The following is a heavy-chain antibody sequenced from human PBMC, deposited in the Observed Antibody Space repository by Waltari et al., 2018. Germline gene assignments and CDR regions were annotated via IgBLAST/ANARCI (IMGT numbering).Heavy chain of an antibody. CDR2: ISYDGSNK. CDR1: GFTFSSYA. J-gene: IGHJ4*02. D-gene: IGHD3-16*01. V-gene: IGHV3-30-3*01. CDR3: AREGGNVENDY. Sequence: QVQLVESGGGVVQPGRSLRLSCAASGFTFSSYAMHWVRQAPGKGLEWVAVISYDGSNKYYADSVKGRFTISRDNSKNTLYLQMNSLRAEDTAVYYCAREGGNVENDYWGQGTLVTVSS.